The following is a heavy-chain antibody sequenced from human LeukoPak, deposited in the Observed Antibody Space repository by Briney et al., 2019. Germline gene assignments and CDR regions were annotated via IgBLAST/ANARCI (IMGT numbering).Heavy chain of an antibody. J-gene: IGHJ5*02. CDR1: GGSFSGYY. Sequence: PSETLSLTCAVYGGSFSGYYWSWIRQPPGKGLEWIGEINHSGSTNYNPSLKSRVTISVDTSKNQFSLKLSSVTAADTAVYYCARRYSSSWFNWFDPWGQGTLVTVSS. V-gene: IGHV4-34*01. D-gene: IGHD6-13*01. CDR2: INHSGST. CDR3: ARRYSSSWFNWFDP.